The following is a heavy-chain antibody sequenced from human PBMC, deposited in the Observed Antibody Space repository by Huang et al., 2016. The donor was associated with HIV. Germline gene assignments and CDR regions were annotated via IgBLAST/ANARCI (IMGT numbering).Heavy chain of an antibody. V-gene: IGHV5-51*01. J-gene: IGHJ4*02. Sequence: EVLLVQSGAELKEPGESLKISCKASGYGFSSYLIGWVRQKPGKGREWMWIIYPRDSETKYSPSFDGQVTISADKSTRTAYLQWESLKAPDTAIYFCARQVDGFRSHFDFWGQGTLVSVSS. CDR2: IYPRDSET. CDR1: GYGFSSYL. CDR3: ARQVDGFRSHFDF. D-gene: IGHD5-18*01.